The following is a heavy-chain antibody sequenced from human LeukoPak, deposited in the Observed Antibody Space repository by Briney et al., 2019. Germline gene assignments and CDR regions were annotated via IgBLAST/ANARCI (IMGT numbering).Heavy chain of an antibody. Sequence: GGSLRLSCAASGFTFSTYWMHWVRQAPGKGLEWLAVTSYDGTRQYYADFVRGRFTISRENSKNTLYLHMNSLRVDDTAVYYCAKDWSEGSGSYIDYWGQGALVTVSS. CDR2: TSYDGTRQ. J-gene: IGHJ4*02. D-gene: IGHD3-10*01. CDR3: AKDWSEGSGSYIDY. V-gene: IGHV3-30*18. CDR1: GFTFSTYW.